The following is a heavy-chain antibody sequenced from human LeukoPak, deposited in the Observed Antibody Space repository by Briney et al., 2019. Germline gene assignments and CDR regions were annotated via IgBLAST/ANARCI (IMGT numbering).Heavy chain of an antibody. V-gene: IGHV4-38-2*02. Sequence: SETLSLTCTVSGYSISSGYYWGWVRQPPGKGLEWIGSIYHSGSTYYNPSLKSRVTISVDTSKNQFSLKLSSVTAADTAVYYCARVHSGSYYVDYWGQGTLVTVSS. D-gene: IGHD1-26*01. CDR2: IYHSGST. J-gene: IGHJ4*02. CDR3: ARVHSGSYYVDY. CDR1: GYSISSGYY.